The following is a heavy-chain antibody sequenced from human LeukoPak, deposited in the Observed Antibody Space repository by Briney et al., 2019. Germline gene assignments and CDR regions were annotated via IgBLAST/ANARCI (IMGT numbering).Heavy chain of an antibody. CDR3: ARDRASAGGFDY. Sequence: SQTLSLTCTVSGGSISSGGYYWSWIRQPPGKGLEWIGYIYYSGTTNYNPSLQSRVTISVATSKNQFSLKLSSVTAADTALYYCARDRASAGGFDYWGQGTLVTVSS. CDR2: IYYSGTT. J-gene: IGHJ4*02. CDR1: GGSISSGGYY. D-gene: IGHD2-15*01. V-gene: IGHV4-61*08.